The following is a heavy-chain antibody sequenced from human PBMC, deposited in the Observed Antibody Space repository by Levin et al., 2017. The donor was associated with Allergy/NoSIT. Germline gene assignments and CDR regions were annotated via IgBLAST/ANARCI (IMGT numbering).Heavy chain of an antibody. CDR2: IDWDDDK. V-gene: IGHV2-70*01. J-gene: IGHJ4*02. Sequence: TLSLTCTFSGFSLSTSGMCVSWIRQPPGKALEWLALIDWDDDKYYSTSLKTRLTISKDTSKNQVGLTMTHMDPVDTATYYCARFTGIVGATGNFDYWGQGTPVTVSS. CDR3: ARFTGIVGATGNFDY. CDR1: GFSLSTSGMC. D-gene: IGHD1-26*01.